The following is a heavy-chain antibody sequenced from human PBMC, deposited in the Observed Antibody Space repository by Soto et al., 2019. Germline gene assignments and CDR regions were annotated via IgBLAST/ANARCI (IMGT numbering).Heavy chain of an antibody. V-gene: IGHV1-69*12. D-gene: IGHD6-19*01. CDR3: GRDSDGSGWPRGAVDI. CDR1: GGTFSSYA. Sequence: QVQLVQSGAEVKKPGSSVKVSCKAPGGTFSSYAISWVRQAPGQGLEWTGGIIPIFGTANYAQKFQGRVTITAAESTSTAYMELSSLRSEGTAVYYCGRDSDGSGWPRGAVDIGGQGTMVTVSS. J-gene: IGHJ3*02. CDR2: IIPIFGTA.